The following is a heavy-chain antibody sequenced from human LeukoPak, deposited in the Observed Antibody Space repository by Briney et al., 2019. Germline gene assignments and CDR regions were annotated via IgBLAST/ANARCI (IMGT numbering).Heavy chain of an antibody. CDR1: GFTFNSYS. J-gene: IGHJ4*02. V-gene: IGHV3-21*04. CDR2: ISSSSRFI. Sequence: GGSLRLSCAASGFTFNSYSMNWFRQAPGKGLEWVSSISSSSRFIYYADSVKGRFTISRDSSKNTLFLQMNRLRPEDAAVYYCAKAPVTTCRGAYCYPFDYWGQGTLVTVSS. D-gene: IGHD2-21*01. CDR3: AKAPVTTCRGAYCYPFDY.